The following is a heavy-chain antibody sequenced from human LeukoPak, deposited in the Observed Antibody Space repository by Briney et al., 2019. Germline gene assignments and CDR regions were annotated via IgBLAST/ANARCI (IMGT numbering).Heavy chain of an antibody. CDR3: ARRAGAYLHPYDY. CDR2: ISYGGSNK. Sequence: GGSLRLSCAASGFTFSSYGMHWVRQAPGKGLEWVAVISYGGSNKYYADSVKGRFTISRDNSKNTLYLQMNSLRAEDTAVYYCARRAGAYLHPYDYWGQGTLVTVSS. CDR1: GFTFSSYG. J-gene: IGHJ4*02. D-gene: IGHD4/OR15-4a*01. V-gene: IGHV3-30*03.